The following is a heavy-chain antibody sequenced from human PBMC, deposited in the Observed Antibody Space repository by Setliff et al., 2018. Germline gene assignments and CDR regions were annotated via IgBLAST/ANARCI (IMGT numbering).Heavy chain of an antibody. Sequence: PSETLSLTCAVSSYSISSGYYWGWIRQPPGKGLEWIGTIYHSGSPYYNPSLKSRVTISVDTSKNQFSLKLSSVTAADTAVYYCARLYAGLRGLRGYFDYWGQGTLVTVSS. CDR1: SYSISSGYY. V-gene: IGHV4-38-2*01. CDR3: ARLYAGLRGLRGYFDY. D-gene: IGHD3-10*01. J-gene: IGHJ4*02. CDR2: IYHSGSP.